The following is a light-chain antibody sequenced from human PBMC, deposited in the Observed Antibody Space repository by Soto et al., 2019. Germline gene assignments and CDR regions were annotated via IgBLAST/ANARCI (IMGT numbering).Light chain of an antibody. Sequence: QSVLTQPASVSGSPGQSITISCTGTSSDVGGYNYVSWYQQHPGKAPKLMIYDVSSRPSGVSNRFSGSKSGNTASLTISGLQAEDAADYYCSSYTSSSTLLYVFGTGTKLTVL. J-gene: IGLJ1*01. CDR3: SSYTSSSTLLYV. CDR2: DVS. V-gene: IGLV2-14*01. CDR1: SSDVGGYNY.